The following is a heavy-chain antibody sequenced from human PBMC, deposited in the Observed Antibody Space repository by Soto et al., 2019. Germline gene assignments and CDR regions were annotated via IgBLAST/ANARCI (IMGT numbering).Heavy chain of an antibody. D-gene: IGHD1-26*01. J-gene: IGHJ5*02. CDR1: GGSISRGGYS. CDR2: IYHSGST. V-gene: IGHV4-30-2*01. CDR3: ARTPTP. Sequence: TLSLTCAVWGGSISRGGYSWSLIRQPPGKGLEWIGYIYHSGSTYYNPSLKSRVTISVDRSKNQFSLKLSSVTAADTAVYYCARTPTPWGQGALVTVSS.